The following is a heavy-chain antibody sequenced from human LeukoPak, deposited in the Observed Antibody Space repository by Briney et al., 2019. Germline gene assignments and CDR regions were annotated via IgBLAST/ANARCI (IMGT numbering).Heavy chain of an antibody. D-gene: IGHD1-26*01. J-gene: IGHJ4*02. Sequence: PGGSLRLSCAASGFTFSNYGMSWVRQAPGKGPEWVSVITSSGGNTYYADSVKGRFTISRDNSKNTLYLQMNSLRAEDTAVYYCAKRVSTYDGALAPDFDYWGQGTLVIVSS. CDR3: AKRVSTYDGALAPDFDY. CDR1: GFTFSNYG. V-gene: IGHV3-23*01. CDR2: ITSSGGNT.